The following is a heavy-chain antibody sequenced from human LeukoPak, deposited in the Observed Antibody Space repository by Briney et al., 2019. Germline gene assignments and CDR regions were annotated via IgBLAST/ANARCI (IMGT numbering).Heavy chain of an antibody. V-gene: IGHV3-23*01. CDR1: GFTISSSA. J-gene: IGHJ6*02. CDR3: AKSIMGGHYIDSSCRRGDSFHYGMDV. D-gene: IGHD3-22*01. CDR2: ISGSGGST. Sequence: PGGSLRVSCAASGFTISSSAMSWVRQAPGKGLEWVSAISGSGGSTYYADSVKGRFTISRDNAQNTLYLQMNSLRAEDTAIYYCAKSIMGGHYIDSSCRRGDSFHYGMDVWGQGTTVTVSS.